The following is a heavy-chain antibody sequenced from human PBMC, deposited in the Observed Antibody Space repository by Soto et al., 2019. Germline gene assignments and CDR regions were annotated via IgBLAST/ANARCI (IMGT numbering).Heavy chain of an antibody. CDR1: GFTFSSYA. CDR2: ISGSGGST. V-gene: IGHV3-23*01. CDR3: ANLSATVTTSHFDY. J-gene: IGHJ4*02. D-gene: IGHD4-17*01. Sequence: GGSLRLSCAASGFTFSSYAMSWVRQAPGKGLEWVSAISGSGGSTYYADSVKGRFTISRDNSKNTLYLQMNSLRAEDTAVYYWANLSATVTTSHFDYWGEGTLVTVS.